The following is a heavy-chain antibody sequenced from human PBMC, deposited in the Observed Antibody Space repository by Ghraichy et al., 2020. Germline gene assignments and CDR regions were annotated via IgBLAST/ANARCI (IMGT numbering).Heavy chain of an antibody. D-gene: IGHD3-22*01. Sequence: SETLSLTCAVSGYSISSGYYWGWIRQPPGKGLEWIGGTYHSGSTYYNPSLKSRVTISVDTSKNQFSLKLSSVTAADTAVYYCAGSGYYYGHSDYWGQGTLVPVSS. CDR2: TYHSGST. CDR1: GYSISSGYY. J-gene: IGHJ4*02. V-gene: IGHV4-38-2*01. CDR3: AGSGYYYGHSDY.